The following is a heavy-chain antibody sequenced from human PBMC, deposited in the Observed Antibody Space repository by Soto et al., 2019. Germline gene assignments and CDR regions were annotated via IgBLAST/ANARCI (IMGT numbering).Heavy chain of an antibody. CDR2: ISSSSSYI. V-gene: IGHV3-21*01. J-gene: IGHJ3*02. CDR1: GFTFSSYS. Sequence: GGSLRLSCAASGFTFSSYSMNWVRQAPGKGLEWVSSISSSSSYIYYADSVKGRFTISRDNAKNSLYLQMNSLRAEDTAVYYCASGSSGGYDAFDIWGQGTMVTVSS. CDR3: ASGSSGGYDAFDI. D-gene: IGHD6-6*01.